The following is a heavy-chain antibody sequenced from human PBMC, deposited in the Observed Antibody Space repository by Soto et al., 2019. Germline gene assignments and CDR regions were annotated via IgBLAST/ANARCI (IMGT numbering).Heavy chain of an antibody. CDR1: GFTFSNCA. CDR3: AKHQYGYYYYYMDV. Sequence: EVQLLESGGGLIQPGGSLRLSCAASGFTFSNCAMSWVRQAPGKGLEWVSAISASGGSTYYADSVKGRLSVSRDSSKNTLYLQMNSLRAEDTAVYFCAKHQYGYYYYYMDVWGKGTTVTVSS. J-gene: IGHJ6*03. V-gene: IGHV3-23*01. D-gene: IGHD2-2*01. CDR2: ISASGGST.